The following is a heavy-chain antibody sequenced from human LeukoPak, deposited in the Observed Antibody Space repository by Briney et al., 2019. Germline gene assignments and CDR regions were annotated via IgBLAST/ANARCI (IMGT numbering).Heavy chain of an antibody. CDR3: ARAYTSGYPGGFDP. Sequence: PGGSLRLSCVASGFTFSSYSMNWVRQAPGKGLEWVSYIISSSSITYYADSVKGRFTISRDNAKNSLYLQMNSLRDEDTAVYYCARAYTSGYPGGFDPWGQGTLVTVSS. V-gene: IGHV3-48*02. CDR1: GFTFSSYS. D-gene: IGHD6-19*01. CDR2: IISSSSIT. J-gene: IGHJ5*02.